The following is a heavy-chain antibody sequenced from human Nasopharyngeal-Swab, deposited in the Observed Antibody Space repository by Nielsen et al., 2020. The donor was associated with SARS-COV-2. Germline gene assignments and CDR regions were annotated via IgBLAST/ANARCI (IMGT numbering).Heavy chain of an antibody. D-gene: IGHD3-3*01. CDR1: GFTFSDYC. CDR2: ISTTGSSK. Sequence: GASLKISCAASGFTFSDYCMSWIRQAPGKGLEWVSHISTTGSSKYSADSLKGRFTISRDNDKNSLYLQMNSLRADDTAVYYCASGGYDFWSGYPSDYWGLGTLVTVSS. CDR3: ASGGYDFWSGYPSDY. J-gene: IGHJ4*02. V-gene: IGHV3-11*04.